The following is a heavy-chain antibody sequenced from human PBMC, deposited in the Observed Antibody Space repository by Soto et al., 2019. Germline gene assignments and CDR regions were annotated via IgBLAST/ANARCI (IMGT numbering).Heavy chain of an antibody. V-gene: IGHV3-30*18. Sequence: PGGSLRLSCEASGFTFSNYGMHWVRQAPGKGLEWVAVIASDGRDKKFADSVKGRFTISRDNSRDTLYLQMNSLRPEDTALYYCVKDRAVRAASYYFDCWGQGTLVTVSS. CDR1: GFTFSNYG. J-gene: IGHJ4*02. CDR2: IASDGRDK. D-gene: IGHD6-13*01. CDR3: VKDRAVRAASYYFDC.